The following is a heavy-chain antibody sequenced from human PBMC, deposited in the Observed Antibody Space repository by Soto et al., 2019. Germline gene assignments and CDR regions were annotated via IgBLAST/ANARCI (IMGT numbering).Heavy chain of an antibody. CDR3: ARGLNYDVLTGLDF. Sequence: EVQLVESGGGVVRPGGSLRLPCAASGFTFDDYGMSWVRQAPGKGLEWVSGINWNGGGTAYADSVKGRFTISRDSAKDSLFLQMNSLRAEDTAFYYCARGLNYDVLTGLDFWGQGTLVTVSS. D-gene: IGHD3-9*01. V-gene: IGHV3-20*04. J-gene: IGHJ4*02. CDR1: GFTFDDYG. CDR2: INWNGGGT.